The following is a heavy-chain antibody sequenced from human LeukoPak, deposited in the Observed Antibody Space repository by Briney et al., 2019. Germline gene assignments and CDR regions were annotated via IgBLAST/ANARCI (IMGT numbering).Heavy chain of an antibody. J-gene: IGHJ4*02. CDR1: GGSISSHY. Sequence: SETLSLTCTVSGGSISSHYWSWIRQPPGKGLEWIGYIYYSGSTNYNPSLTSRVTISVDTSKNQFSLKLSSVTAADTAVYYCARSYGDYVTHYYFDYWGQGTLVTVSS. CDR2: IYYSGST. V-gene: IGHV4-59*11. D-gene: IGHD4-17*01. CDR3: ARSYGDYVTHYYFDY.